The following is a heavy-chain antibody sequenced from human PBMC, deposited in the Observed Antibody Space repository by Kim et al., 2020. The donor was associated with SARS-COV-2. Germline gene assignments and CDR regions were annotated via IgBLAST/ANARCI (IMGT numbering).Heavy chain of an antibody. V-gene: IGHV4-34*01. CDR3: ARGPSQLVRSSYGMDV. J-gene: IGHJ6*02. Sequence: SLKSRVTISVDTSKNQFSLKLSSVTAADTAVYYCARGPSQLVRSSYGMDVWGQGTTVTVSS. D-gene: IGHD6-13*01.